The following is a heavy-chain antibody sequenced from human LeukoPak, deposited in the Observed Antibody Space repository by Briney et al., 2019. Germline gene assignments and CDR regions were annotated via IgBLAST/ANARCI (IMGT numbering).Heavy chain of an antibody. Sequence: PGGSLIFSCAASEFTFYNYAMSWVRQAQGWGLEWVSAINGGNGSAFYADSVEGRFIISRSNSKNTLYLQMNSLTAEDTALYFCAKGGITGKNKYDYPGDSDVWG. CDR1: EFTFYNYA. CDR2: INGGNGSA. J-gene: IGHJ6*01. CDR3: AKGGITGKNKYDYPGDSDV. D-gene: IGHD7-27*01. V-gene: IGHV3-23*01.